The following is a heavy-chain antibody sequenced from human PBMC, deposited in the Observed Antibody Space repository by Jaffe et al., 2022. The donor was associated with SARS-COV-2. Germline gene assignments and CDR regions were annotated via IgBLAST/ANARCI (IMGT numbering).Heavy chain of an antibody. J-gene: IGHJ4*02. D-gene: IGHD3-10*01. Sequence: QVQLQQWGAGLLKPSETLSLTCAVFGGSSSGNYWSWIRQPPGKGLEWIGETNQSGSTNYNPSLKSRLTISVDTSKNQFSLKLSSVTAADTAVYYCATFCDSGSSYFDFWGQGTLVTVSS. CDR3: ATFCDSGSSYFDF. V-gene: IGHV4-34*01. CDR2: TNQSGST. CDR1: GGSSSGNY.